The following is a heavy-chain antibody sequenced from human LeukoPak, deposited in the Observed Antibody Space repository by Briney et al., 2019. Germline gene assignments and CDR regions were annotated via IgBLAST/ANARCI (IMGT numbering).Heavy chain of an antibody. CDR1: GGTFSSYA. Sequence: SVKVSCKASGGTFSSYAISWVRQAPGQGLEWMGGIIPIFGTANYAQKFRGKVTITTDESTSTAYMELSSLRSEDTAVYYCASDSGRTPWGQGTLVTVSS. J-gene: IGHJ5*02. D-gene: IGHD3-10*01. CDR2: IIPIFGTA. V-gene: IGHV1-69*05. CDR3: ASDSGRTP.